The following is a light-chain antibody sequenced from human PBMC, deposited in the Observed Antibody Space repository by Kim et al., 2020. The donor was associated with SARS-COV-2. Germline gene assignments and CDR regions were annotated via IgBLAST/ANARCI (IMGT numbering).Light chain of an antibody. CDR3: QQYGSTSPLYT. Sequence: EIVLTQSPGTLSLSPGERATLSCRASQRVSSSYLAWYQQKPGQAPRLLIYSASRRATGIPDRFSGSGSETDFTLTITGLEPEDFAVYYCQQYGSTSPLYTFGQGTKVDIK. J-gene: IGKJ1*01. CDR1: QRVSSSY. V-gene: IGKV3-20*01. CDR2: SAS.